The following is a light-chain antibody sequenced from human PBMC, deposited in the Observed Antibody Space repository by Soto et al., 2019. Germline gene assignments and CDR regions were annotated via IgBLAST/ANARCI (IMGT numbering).Light chain of an antibody. CDR2: AAS. V-gene: IGKV3-15*01. J-gene: IGKJ3*01. CDR1: QPISTN. Sequence: MTQSPGTLSLSPGERATLSCRASQPISTNLAWYQQKPGQAPRLLIYAASTRAPGIPVRFSGIGSGTEFTLTISSLQSEDFAVYYCHQYNFWPPGTFGPGTKVDIK. CDR3: HQYNFWPPGT.